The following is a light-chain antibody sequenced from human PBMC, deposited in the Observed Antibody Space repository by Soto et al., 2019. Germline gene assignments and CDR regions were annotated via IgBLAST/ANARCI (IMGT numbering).Light chain of an antibody. Sequence: QSALTQPASVSGSPGQSITISCTGTSSEVGGYDYVSWYQQHPGKAPKLMIYEVSNRPSGISNRFSGSKSANTASLTISGLQAEDEADYYCSSFTSSRTPFVFGTGTKVTVL. CDR1: SSEVGGYDY. CDR3: SSFTSSRTPFV. J-gene: IGLJ1*01. CDR2: EVS. V-gene: IGLV2-14*01.